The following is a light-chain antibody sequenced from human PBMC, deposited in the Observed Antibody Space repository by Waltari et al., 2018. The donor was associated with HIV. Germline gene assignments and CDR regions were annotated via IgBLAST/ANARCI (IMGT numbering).Light chain of an antibody. CDR3: QQSYSTPFT. CDR1: QSISSY. Sequence: DIQMTQSPSSLSASVGDRVTITCRASQSISSYLNWYQQKPGKVPKLLIYAASSLQSGVPSRFSGSGSGTDFTLTISSLQPEDFATYYCQQSYSTPFTFGGGTKVEIK. V-gene: IGKV1-39*01. J-gene: IGKJ4*01. CDR2: AAS.